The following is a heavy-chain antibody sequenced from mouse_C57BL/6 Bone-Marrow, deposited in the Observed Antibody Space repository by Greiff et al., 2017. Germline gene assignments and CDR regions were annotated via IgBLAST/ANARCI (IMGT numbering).Heavy chain of an antibody. V-gene: IGHV1-64*01. CDR2: IHPNSGST. J-gene: IGHJ1*03. D-gene: IGHD1-1*02. CDR1: GYTFTSYW. CDR3: ARCGPCWYFDV. Sequence: QVQLKQPGAELVKPGASVKLSCKASGYTFTSYWMHWVKQRPGQGLEWIGMIHPNSGSTNYNEKFKSKATLTVDKSSSTAYMQLSSLTSEDSAVYYCARCGPCWYFDVWGTETTVTVSS.